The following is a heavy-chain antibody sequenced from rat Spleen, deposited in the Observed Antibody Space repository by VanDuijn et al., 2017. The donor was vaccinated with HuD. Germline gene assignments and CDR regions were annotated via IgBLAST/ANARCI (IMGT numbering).Heavy chain of an antibody. CDR2: INPGGYNT. J-gene: IGHJ4*01. D-gene: IGHD4-3*01. CDR3: ARQDTSGYSNWFAY. CDR1: GFTFNNYD. V-gene: IGHV5-25*01. Sequence: EVQLVESGGGLVQPGRSLKLSCEVSGFTFNNYDMAWIRQAPTKGLEWVASINPGGYNTYYRDSVKGRFTVSRDNSKSTLYLQVDSLRSEDTATYYCARQDTSGYSNWFAYWGQGASVTVSS.